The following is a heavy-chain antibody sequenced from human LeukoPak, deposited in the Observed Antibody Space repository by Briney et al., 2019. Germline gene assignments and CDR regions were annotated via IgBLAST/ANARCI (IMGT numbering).Heavy chain of an antibody. D-gene: IGHD2-2*01. Sequence: GGSLRLSCAASGFTFSTYSMNWVRQAPGKGLEWVSSISSSSGYIYYADSVKGRFTISSDNARNSLYLQMNSLRAEDTAVYYCARDLSSSAFDYWGQGTLVTVSS. CDR3: ARDLSSSAFDY. CDR1: GFTFSTYS. J-gene: IGHJ4*02. V-gene: IGHV3-21*01. CDR2: ISSSSGYI.